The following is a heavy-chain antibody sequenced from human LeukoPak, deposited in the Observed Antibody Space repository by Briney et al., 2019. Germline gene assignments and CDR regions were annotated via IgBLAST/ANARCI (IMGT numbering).Heavy chain of an antibody. CDR1: GFTVGYNY. CDR2: IYNSGST. Sequence: RSGGSLRLSCAASGFTVGYNYMTWVRQAPGKGLEWVAAIYNSGSTYYADSVKGRFTISRDNSKNTMYLQMNSLKGEDTAVYYCARGQNAFDIWGQGTMVTVSS. CDR3: ARGQNAFDI. J-gene: IGHJ3*02. V-gene: IGHV3-66*01.